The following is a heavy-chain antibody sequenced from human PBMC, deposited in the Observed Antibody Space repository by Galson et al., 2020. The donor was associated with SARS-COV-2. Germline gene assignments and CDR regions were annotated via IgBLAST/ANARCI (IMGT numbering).Heavy chain of an antibody. D-gene: IGHD3-10*01. Sequence: VKVSCKASGYTFTSYGISWVRQAPGQGLEWMGWISAYNGNTNYAQKLQGRVTMTTDTSTSTAYMELRSLRSDDTAVYYCARERGELLWFGELFTRVGYYYGMDVWGQGTTVTVSS. CDR1: GYTFTSYG. V-gene: IGHV1-18*01. CDR3: ARERGELLWFGELFTRVGYYYGMDV. J-gene: IGHJ6*02. CDR2: ISAYNGNT.